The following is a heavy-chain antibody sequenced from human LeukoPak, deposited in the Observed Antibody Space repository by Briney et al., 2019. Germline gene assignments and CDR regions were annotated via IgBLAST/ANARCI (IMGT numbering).Heavy chain of an antibody. CDR2: ITGTHYTT. D-gene: IGHD2/OR15-2a*01. CDR3: TGGSDKVLSGEYCYYMDV. J-gene: IGHJ6*03. Sequence: GGSLRLSCAASGFTFSSFAMTWVRQAPGKGLEWVSSITGTHYTTYNTDSVKGRFTISRDNSKNTLYLQMHSLRAEDTAVYYCTGGSDKVLSGEYCYYMDVWGKGTTVTVSS. V-gene: IGHV3-23*01. CDR1: GFTFSSFA.